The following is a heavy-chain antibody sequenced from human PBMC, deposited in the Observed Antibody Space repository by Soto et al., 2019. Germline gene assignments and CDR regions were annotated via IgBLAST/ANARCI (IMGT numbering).Heavy chain of an antibody. Sequence: QVQLVQSGAEVKKPGSSVKVSCKASGVTFERHSITWVRQAPGQGLEWMGRIIPILDIADYAHKFQDRVTLTADTSTSTDYMELSSLRSDDTAVFYCARGYDADGYYYDYFQHWGQGTLVTVSS. J-gene: IGHJ1*01. V-gene: IGHV1-69*02. D-gene: IGHD3-22*01. CDR3: ARGYDADGYYYDYFQH. CDR2: IIPILDIA. CDR1: GVTFERHS.